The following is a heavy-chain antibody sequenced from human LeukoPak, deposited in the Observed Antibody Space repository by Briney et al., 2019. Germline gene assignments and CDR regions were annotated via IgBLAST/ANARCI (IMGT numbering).Heavy chain of an antibody. CDR2: ISGSGGST. CDR1: GFTFLSYA. D-gene: IGHD4-17*01. CDR3: AIDYGDYDNYFDY. Sequence: GGSLRLSCAASGFTFLSYAMSSARQAPGKGLEWVSAISGSGGSTYYADSVKGRFTISRDNSKNTLYLQMNSLRAEDTAVYYCAIDYGDYDNYFDYWGQGTLVTVSS. J-gene: IGHJ4*02. V-gene: IGHV3-23*01.